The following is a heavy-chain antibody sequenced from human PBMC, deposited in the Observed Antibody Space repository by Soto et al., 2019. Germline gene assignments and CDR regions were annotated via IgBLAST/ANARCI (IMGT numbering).Heavy chain of an antibody. CDR2: ISYDGGSE. J-gene: IGHJ6*02. CDR1: GFTFSRYV. V-gene: IGHV3-30-3*01. CDR3: ARGLYEEQKPMKGIYVWMDHFYRGLDV. Sequence: QPGGSLRLSCAGSGFTFSRYVIHWVRQAPGQGLEWAAVISYDGGSEYYADSVEGRFPISRDSSANTVFLQMNSLRPDDTGVYYCARGLYEEQKPMKGIYVWMDHFYRGLDVWGQGTTVTVSS. D-gene: IGHD3-10*02.